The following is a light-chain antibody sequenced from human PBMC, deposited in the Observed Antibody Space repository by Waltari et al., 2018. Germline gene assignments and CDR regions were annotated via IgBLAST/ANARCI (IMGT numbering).Light chain of an antibody. J-gene: IGLJ3*02. Sequence: QSALTQPHSVSGSPGQSVTISCTGTRNDIGEYNFVSWYQHHPGKAPKLMIYDVIKRPSGVPDRFSGSKSDYTASLTISGLQAEDEADYYCSSYAGSDTVVFGGGTKLTVL. CDR3: SSYAGSDTVV. V-gene: IGLV2-11*01. CDR2: DVI. CDR1: RNDIGEYNF.